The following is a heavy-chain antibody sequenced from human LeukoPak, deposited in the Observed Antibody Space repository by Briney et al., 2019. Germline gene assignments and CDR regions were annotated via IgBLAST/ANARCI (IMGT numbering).Heavy chain of an antibody. V-gene: IGHV3-23*01. Sequence: GGSLRLSCAASGLTFASYAMSWVRQAPGKGLEWVSGISDSVGSTYYADSVKRRFTISRDNAKNSLYLQLNSLRAEDTAVYYCARDPYSGSYSDYYYYMDVWGKGTTVTVSS. CDR2: ISDSVGST. D-gene: IGHD1-26*01. J-gene: IGHJ6*03. CDR1: GLTFASYA. CDR3: ARDPYSGSYSDYYYYMDV.